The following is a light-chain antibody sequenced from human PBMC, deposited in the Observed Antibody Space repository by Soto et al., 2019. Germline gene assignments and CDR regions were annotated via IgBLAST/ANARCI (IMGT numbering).Light chain of an antibody. CDR1: QSVSSSQ. V-gene: IGKV3-20*01. J-gene: IGKJ2*01. CDR3: QHYAKSPHT. Sequence: EIVLTQSPGTLSLSPGESATLSCRASQSVSSSQVAWYQQKPGQAPRLLIYGASSRATGIPDRFSGVGSETDFTLTISRLEPEDFAVYYCQHYAKSPHTFGQGTKLESK. CDR2: GAS.